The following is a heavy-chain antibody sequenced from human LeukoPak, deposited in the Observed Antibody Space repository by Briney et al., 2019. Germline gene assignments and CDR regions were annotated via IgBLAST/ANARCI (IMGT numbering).Heavy chain of an antibody. D-gene: IGHD6-19*01. CDR1: GGSFSGYY. CDR3: ARIRHSSGWPHFDY. CDR2: INHTGST. V-gene: IGHV4-34*01. Sequence: PSETLSLTCAMSGGSFSGYYWTWIRQPPGKGLEWIGEINHTGSTKYNPSLKSRVTISVDTSKNQFSLKLSSVTAADTAVYYCARIRHSSGWPHFDYWGQGTLVTVSS. J-gene: IGHJ4*02.